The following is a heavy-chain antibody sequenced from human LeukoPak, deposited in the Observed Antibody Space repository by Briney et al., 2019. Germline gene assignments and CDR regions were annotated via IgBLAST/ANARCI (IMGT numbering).Heavy chain of an antibody. V-gene: IGHV1-18*01. D-gene: IGHD6-19*01. CDR3: ARPIVSSGWYYFDY. J-gene: IGHJ4*02. CDR1: GYTFTSYG. CDR2: ISAYNGNT. Sequence: GASVKVSCKASGYTFTSYGISWVRQALGQGLEWMGWISAYNGNTNYAQKLQGRVTMTTDTSTSTAYMELRSLRSDDTAVYYCARPIVSSGWYYFDYWGQGTLVTVSS.